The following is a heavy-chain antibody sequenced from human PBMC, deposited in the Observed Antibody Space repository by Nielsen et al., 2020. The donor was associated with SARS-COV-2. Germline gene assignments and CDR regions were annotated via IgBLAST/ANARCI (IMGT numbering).Heavy chain of an antibody. J-gene: IGHJ4*02. Sequence: SETLSLTCIVSGGSISTGSHYWSWIRQAPGKGLEGIGYVLYTGATSLNPSLKSRVSMSIDTSKSQFSLHLTSVTAADTAIYYCARDQSIGIYDYWGQGSLVTVSS. D-gene: IGHD5-12*01. CDR1: GGSISTGSHY. CDR3: ARDQSIGIYDY. CDR2: VLYTGAT. V-gene: IGHV4-61*01.